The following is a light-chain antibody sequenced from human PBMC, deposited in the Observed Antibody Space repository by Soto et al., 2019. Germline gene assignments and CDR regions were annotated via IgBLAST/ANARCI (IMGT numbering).Light chain of an antibody. J-gene: IGKJ2*03. Sequence: DIQMTQSPSSLCASVGDRVTITCQASQDITNFLNWYQQKPGKAPKLLIYDASSLQTGVPSRFSGSGSGTDFSFTISSLQPEDIATYYCQQFDDVPYSFGQGTKVAIK. V-gene: IGKV1-33*01. CDR2: DAS. CDR1: QDITNF. CDR3: QQFDDVPYS.